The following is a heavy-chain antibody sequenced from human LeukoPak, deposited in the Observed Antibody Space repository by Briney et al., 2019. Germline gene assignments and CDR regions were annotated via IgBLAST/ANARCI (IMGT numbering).Heavy chain of an antibody. D-gene: IGHD6-6*01. V-gene: IGHV4-39*07. J-gene: IGHJ3*02. CDR1: GGSISSSSYY. CDR3: ARDRGIAARPSAFDI. Sequence: PSETLSLTCTVSGGSISSSSYYWGWIRQPPGKGLEWIGSIYYSGSTYYNPSLKSRVTISVDTSKNRFSLKLSSVTAADTAVYYCARDRGIAARPSAFDIWGQGTMVTVSS. CDR2: IYYSGST.